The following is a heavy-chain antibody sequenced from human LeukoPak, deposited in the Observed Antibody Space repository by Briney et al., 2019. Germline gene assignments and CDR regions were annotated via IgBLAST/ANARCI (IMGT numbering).Heavy chain of an antibody. CDR1: GGSSSSYY. CDR2: IYNSGST. Sequence: SETLSLTCTVSGGSSSSYYWSWIRQSPGKGLEWIGYIYNSGSTNYNPSLKSRVTMSVDTSKNQFSLKLSSVTAADTAVYYCARGVTGHDAFDIWGQGTMVTVSS. V-gene: IGHV4-59*12. D-gene: IGHD1-14*01. J-gene: IGHJ3*02. CDR3: ARGVTGHDAFDI.